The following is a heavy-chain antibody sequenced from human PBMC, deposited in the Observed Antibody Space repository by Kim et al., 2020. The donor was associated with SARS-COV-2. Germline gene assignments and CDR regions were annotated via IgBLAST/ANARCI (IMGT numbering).Heavy chain of an antibody. V-gene: IGHV4-39*07. D-gene: IGHD6-19*01. Sequence: SETLSLTCTVFGDSVSSSGYYWGWVRQPPEKGLEWIGTIYYSGTTYYNPSLKSRVAISVDTSKAQFSLKLLSVTAADTAVYYCAKVDSSGWYDFDYWGQG. CDR1: GDSVSSSGYY. J-gene: IGHJ4*02. CDR2: IYYSGTT. CDR3: AKVDSSGWYDFDY.